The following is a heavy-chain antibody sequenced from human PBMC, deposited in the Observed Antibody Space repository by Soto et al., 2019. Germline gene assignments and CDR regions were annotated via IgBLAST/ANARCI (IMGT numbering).Heavy chain of an antibody. CDR2: INPHGGST. CDR1: GDTFTSYY. D-gene: IGHD3-9*01. CDR3: ASDYDILTGYGSFDY. Sequence: ASVKVSCKAPGDTFTSYYLNWVRQAPGQGLEWMGVINPHGGSTKYAQKFQGRVTMTRDTSTSTAYMELSSLRSEDTAVYYCASDYDILTGYGSFDYWGQGTLVTVSS. V-gene: IGHV1-46*01. J-gene: IGHJ4*02.